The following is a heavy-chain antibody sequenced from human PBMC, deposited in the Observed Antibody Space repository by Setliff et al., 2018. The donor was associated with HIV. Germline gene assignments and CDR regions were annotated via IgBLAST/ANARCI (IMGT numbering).Heavy chain of an antibody. D-gene: IGHD3-10*01. V-gene: IGHV1-69*05. J-gene: IGHJ4*02. CDR2: INPIFGTA. Sequence: KISCKDSGYSFTNYWIGWVRQAPGQGLEWMGGINPIFGTAMYSQTFQGRVTFARDESTNTVYMELSSLSSDDTAVYYCARDNYGNFPAYFDHWGQGTLVTVSS. CDR1: GYSFTNYW. CDR3: ARDNYGNFPAYFDH.